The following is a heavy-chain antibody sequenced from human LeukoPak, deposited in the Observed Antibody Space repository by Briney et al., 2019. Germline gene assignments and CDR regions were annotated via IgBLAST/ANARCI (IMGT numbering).Heavy chain of an antibody. CDR1: GAPISRITYF. J-gene: IGHJ5*02. V-gene: IGHV4-39*01. Sequence: SETLSLTCTVSGAPISRITYFWGWVRQPPGRGLEWIGSIYFSGSTYYNPSLKSRVTISIDTSKNQISLKLSSVTAADTALYYCARHNYGGPANWFDPWGQGTLVTVSS. CDR3: ARHNYGGPANWFDP. D-gene: IGHD4-23*01. CDR2: IYFSGST.